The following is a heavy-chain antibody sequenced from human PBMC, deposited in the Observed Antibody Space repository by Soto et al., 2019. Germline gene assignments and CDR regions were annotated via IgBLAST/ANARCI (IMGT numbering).Heavy chain of an antibody. Sequence: QVQLQESGPGLMKPSQTLSLTCTVSGDSINSADYYWSWIRQPPGKGLEWIGHIYYRGSTYYTPSLKSRVTISIDTSKNQFSLKMTSVTAADTAVYYCARDRGSSWMYKWFDPWGQGIQVTVSS. CDR3: ARDRGSSWMYKWFDP. V-gene: IGHV4-30-4*01. CDR1: GDSINSADYY. CDR2: IYYRGST. D-gene: IGHD6-13*01. J-gene: IGHJ5*02.